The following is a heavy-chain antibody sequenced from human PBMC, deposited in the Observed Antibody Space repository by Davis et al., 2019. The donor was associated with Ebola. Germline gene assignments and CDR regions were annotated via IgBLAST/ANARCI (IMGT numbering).Heavy chain of an antibody. CDR2: IKQDGSEK. V-gene: IGHV3-7*01. D-gene: IGHD2-2*01. J-gene: IGHJ4*02. CDR3: ARHCSSTSCSYFDY. Sequence: PGGSLRLSCAASGFTFSSYWMSWVRQAPGKGLEWVANIKQDGSEKYYVDSVKGRFTISRDNAKNSLYLQMNSLRAEDTALYYCARHCSSTSCSYFDYWGQGTLVTVSS. CDR1: GFTFSSYW.